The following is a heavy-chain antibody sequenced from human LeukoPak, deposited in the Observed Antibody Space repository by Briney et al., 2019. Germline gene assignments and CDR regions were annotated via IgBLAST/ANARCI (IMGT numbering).Heavy chain of an antibody. CDR1: GGSFSGYY. CDR3: ARDSPYYYDSSGYYGVWSLEKPAFWFDP. D-gene: IGHD3-22*01. J-gene: IGHJ5*02. CDR2: INHSGST. V-gene: IGHV4-34*01. Sequence: PSETLSLTCAVYGGSFSGYYWSWIRQPPGKGLEWIGEINHSGSTNYNPSLKSRVTISVDASRNQFSLKLSSVTAADTAVYYCARDSPYYYDSSGYYGVWSLEKPAFWFDPWGQGTLVTVSS.